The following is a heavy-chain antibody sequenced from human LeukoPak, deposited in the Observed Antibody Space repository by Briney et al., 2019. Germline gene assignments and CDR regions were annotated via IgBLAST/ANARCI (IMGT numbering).Heavy chain of an antibody. CDR1: GYTFSNYG. CDR2: IIPILGIA. J-gene: IGHJ4*02. Sequence: VASVKVSCKASGYTFSNYGFSWVRQAPGQGLEWMGRIIPILGIANYAQKFQGRVTITADKSTSTAYMELSSLRSEDTAVYYCARPGKYDSSGYPDYWGQGTLVTVSS. V-gene: IGHV1-69*04. CDR3: ARPGKYDSSGYPDY. D-gene: IGHD3-22*01.